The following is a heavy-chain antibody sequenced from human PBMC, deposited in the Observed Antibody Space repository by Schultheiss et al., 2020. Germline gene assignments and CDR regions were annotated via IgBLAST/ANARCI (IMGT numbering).Heavy chain of an antibody. J-gene: IGHJ4*02. Sequence: SETLSLTCVVSGGSMSSSIYSWGWIRQHPGRGLEWIGSIYYSGSTNYNPSLKSRVTISVDTSKNQFSLKLSSVTAADTAVYYCARETFGGLAWVWGQGILVTVSS. V-gene: IGHV4-39*07. CDR1: GGSMSSSIYS. CDR3: ARETFGGLAWV. CDR2: IYYSGST. D-gene: IGHD3-16*01.